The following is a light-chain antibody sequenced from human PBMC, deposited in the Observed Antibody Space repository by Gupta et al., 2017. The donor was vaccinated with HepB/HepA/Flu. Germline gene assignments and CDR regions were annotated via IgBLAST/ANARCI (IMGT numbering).Light chain of an antibody. V-gene: IGKV3-15*01. Sequence: EAVLTQSPATLSVSLGERVTLSCRASQNVSTSLDWYQQKPGQAPRLLIHGASTRVGAIPVRSSGSGSGTDFTLTISIRQLEPFEVSLCHRKHRWHANAFGQGTKLEI. CDR3: HRKHRWHANA. CDR2: GAS. J-gene: IGKJ2*01. CDR1: QNVSTS.